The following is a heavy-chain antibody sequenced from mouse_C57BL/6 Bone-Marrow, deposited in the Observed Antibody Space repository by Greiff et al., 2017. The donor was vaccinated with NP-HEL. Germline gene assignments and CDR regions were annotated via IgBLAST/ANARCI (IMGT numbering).Heavy chain of an antibody. J-gene: IGHJ4*01. Sequence: VQLQQSGAELVKPGASVKLSCKASGYTFTSYWMHWVKQRPGRGLEWIGRIDPNSGGTKYNEKFKSKATLTVDKPSSTAYMQLSSLTSEDSAVYYCARWRLRGDYYAMDYWGQGTSVTVSS. CDR3: ARWRLRGDYYAMDY. D-gene: IGHD2-4*01. CDR1: GYTFTSYW. V-gene: IGHV1-72*01. CDR2: IDPNSGGT.